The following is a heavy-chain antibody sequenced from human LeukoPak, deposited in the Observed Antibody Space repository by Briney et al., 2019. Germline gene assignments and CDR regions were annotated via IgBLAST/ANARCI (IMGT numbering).Heavy chain of an antibody. CDR2: IGGDGGER. CDR3: ARARGDSQPASRYFEY. V-gene: IGHV3-30*03. J-gene: IGHJ4*02. Sequence: PGGSLRLSCAGSGFTFNSYVMHWVRQAPGKGPEWVALIGGDGGERYYGESVKGRFTISRDNSKNTLYVQMNSLRPGDTAIYYCARARGDSQPASRYFEYWGQGVPVTVSS. CDR1: GFTFNSYV. D-gene: IGHD2-2*01.